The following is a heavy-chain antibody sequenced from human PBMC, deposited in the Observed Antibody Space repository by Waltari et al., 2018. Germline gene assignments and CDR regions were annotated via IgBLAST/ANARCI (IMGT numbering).Heavy chain of an antibody. CDR2: ITHTGDS. V-gene: IGHV4-34*01. Sequence: QVQLQQWGAGLLKPSETLSLTCGESGPSFGGFYWSWIRQAPGKGLECIGDITHTGDSNINPSLKSRLTISVDTSKRQFSLELTSVTPADTAVYYCGRAPATSWFGYSVYWGQGTVVTVSS. D-gene: IGHD2-2*01. CDR1: GPSFGGFY. CDR3: GRAPATSWFGYSVY. J-gene: IGHJ4*02.